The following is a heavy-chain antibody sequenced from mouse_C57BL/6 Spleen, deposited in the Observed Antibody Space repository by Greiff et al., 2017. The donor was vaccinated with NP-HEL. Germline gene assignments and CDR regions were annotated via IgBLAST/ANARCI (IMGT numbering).Heavy chain of an antibody. V-gene: IGHV1-69*01. Sequence: QVQLQQPGAELVMPGASVKLSCKASGYTFTSYWMHWVKQRPGQGLEWIGEIDPSDSYTNYNQKFKGKSTLTVDKSSSTAYMQLSSLTSEYSAVYYCARATVVAGYYAMDYWGQGTSVTVSS. J-gene: IGHJ4*01. CDR1: GYTFTSYW. D-gene: IGHD1-1*01. CDR3: ARATVVAGYYAMDY. CDR2: IDPSDSYT.